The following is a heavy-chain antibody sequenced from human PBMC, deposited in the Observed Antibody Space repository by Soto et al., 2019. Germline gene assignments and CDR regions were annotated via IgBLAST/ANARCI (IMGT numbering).Heavy chain of an antibody. CDR3: ASPYCSGGSCYGYYYYGMDV. Sequence: QVQLVQSGAEVKKTGSSVKVSCKASGGTFSSYAISWVRRAAGQGLEWMGGIIPIFGTANYAQKFQGRVTITADESTSTAYMELSSLRSEDTAVYYCASPYCSGGSCYGYYYYGMDVWGQGTTVTVSS. CDR2: IIPIFGTA. J-gene: IGHJ6*02. CDR1: GGTFSSYA. V-gene: IGHV1-69*12. D-gene: IGHD2-15*01.